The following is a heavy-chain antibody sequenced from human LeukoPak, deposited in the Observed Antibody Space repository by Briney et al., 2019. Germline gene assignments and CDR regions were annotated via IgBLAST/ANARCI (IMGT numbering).Heavy chain of an antibody. CDR3: ARDLGDILTRYTFLD. V-gene: IGHV1-2*06. J-gene: IGHJ4*02. CDR1: RYTFTGYS. Sequence: ASVKVSCKASRYTFTGYSMHWVRLAPGQGLEWIGRINPNSGGTNDAQKFQGRVTMTRDTSISTAYMELSRLRSDDAAVYYCARDLGDILTRYTFLDWGQGTLVTVSS. D-gene: IGHD3-9*01. CDR2: INPNSGGT.